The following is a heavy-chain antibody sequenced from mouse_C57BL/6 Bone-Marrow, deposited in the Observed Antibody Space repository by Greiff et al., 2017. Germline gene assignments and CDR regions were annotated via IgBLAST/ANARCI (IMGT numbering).Heavy chain of an antibody. CDR1: GFTFTTYA. CDR2: LRRKSSNYAT. V-gene: IGHV10-3*01. J-gene: IGHJ4*01. Sequence: EVKLMESGGGLVQPKGSLKLSCAASGFTFTTYAMHWVRQAPGPGLEWVARLRRKSSNYATYYADSVKDRFTISRDESQIMLYLQMNNLKTEYTAMDYCVRLDYWGQGTSVTVSS. CDR3: VRLDY.